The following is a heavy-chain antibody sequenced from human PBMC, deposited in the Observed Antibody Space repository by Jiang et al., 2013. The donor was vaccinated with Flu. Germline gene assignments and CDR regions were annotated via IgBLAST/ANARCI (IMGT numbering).Heavy chain of an antibody. CDR3: ARDRGRYYYDSSGANWFDP. Sequence: SGAEVKKPGASVKVSCKASGYTFTSYYMHWVRQAPGQGLEWMGIINPSGGSTSYAQKFQGRVTMTRDTSTSTVYMELSSLRSEDTAVYYCARDRGRYYYDSSGANWFDPWGQGTLVTVSS. CDR2: INPSGGST. CDR1: GYTFTSYY. J-gene: IGHJ5*02. D-gene: IGHD3-22*01. V-gene: IGHV1-46*01.